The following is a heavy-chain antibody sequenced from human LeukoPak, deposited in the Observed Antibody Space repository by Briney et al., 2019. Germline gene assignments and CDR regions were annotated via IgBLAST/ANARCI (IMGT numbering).Heavy chain of an antibody. CDR1: GFGFSNYW. J-gene: IGHJ4*02. CDR3: AARTRGPIDY. V-gene: IGHV3-7*03. CDR2: IERDGSEI. D-gene: IGHD1-14*01. Sequence: GGSLRLSCATSGFGFSNYWMTWVRQAPGKGLECVANIERDGSEIYYVDSVRGRFTVSRDNARNSLFLQMNSLRAEDTAVYYCAARTRGPIDYWGQGTLVTVSS.